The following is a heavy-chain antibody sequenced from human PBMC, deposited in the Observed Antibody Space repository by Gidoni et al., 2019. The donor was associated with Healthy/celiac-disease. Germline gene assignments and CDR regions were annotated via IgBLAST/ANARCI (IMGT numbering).Heavy chain of an antibody. CDR1: GYSFTSYW. V-gene: IGHV5-51*01. CDR3: ARGVEQQLVPSGGSYYFDY. J-gene: IGHJ4*02. Sequence: EVQLVQSGAEVKKPGESLKISCKGSGYSFTSYWIGWVRQMPGKGLEWMGIIYPGDSDTRYSPSFQGQVTIAADKSISTAYLQWSSLKASDTAMYYCARGVEQQLVPSGGSYYFDYWGQGTLVTVSS. D-gene: IGHD6-13*01. CDR2: IYPGDSDT.